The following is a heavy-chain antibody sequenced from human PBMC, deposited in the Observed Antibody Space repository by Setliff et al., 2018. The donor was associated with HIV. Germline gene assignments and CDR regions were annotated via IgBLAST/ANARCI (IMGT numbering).Heavy chain of an antibody. V-gene: IGHV3-74*03. D-gene: IGHD6-13*01. J-gene: IGHJ4*02. CDR2: INRDGSTI. CDR3: ARGVAAAGTDY. Sequence: GGSLRLSCAASGFTFTDYWMHWVRLVPGKGLVWVSRINRDGSTIKYEDSVKGRFTISRDNAKNTLYLQMNSLRAEDTAFYYCARGVAAAGTDYWGQGTLVTVSS. CDR1: GFTFTDYW.